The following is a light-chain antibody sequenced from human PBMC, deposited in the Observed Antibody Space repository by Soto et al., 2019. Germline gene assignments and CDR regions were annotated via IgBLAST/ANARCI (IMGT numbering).Light chain of an antibody. CDR1: QSISSY. J-gene: IGKJ1*01. CDR3: QQSYSTPRT. CDR2: AAS. Sequence: DIQMTPSPSSLSASVGDRVTITCRASQSISSYLNWYQQKPGKAPKLLIYAASSLQSGVPSRFSGSVSGTDFTLTISSLQPEDFATYYCQQSYSTPRTFGQGTKVDIK. V-gene: IGKV1-39*01.